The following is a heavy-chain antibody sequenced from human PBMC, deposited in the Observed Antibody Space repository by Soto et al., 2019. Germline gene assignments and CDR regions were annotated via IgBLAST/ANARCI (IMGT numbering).Heavy chain of an antibody. V-gene: IGHV1-69*12. J-gene: IGHJ6*02. CDR3: ARDKDREQLGGNYYYALVV. Sequence: QVHLVQSGAEVKKPGSSVKVSCKASGDTFSSFAISWVRQAPGQGLEWMGGIIPIFRTPKYGQKFQGRVTITADEPTSTAYMELSSLRSEDTAVYYCARDKDREQLGGNYYYALVVWGQGTTVIVSS. CDR2: IIPIFRTP. D-gene: IGHD1-1*01. CDR1: GDTFSSFA.